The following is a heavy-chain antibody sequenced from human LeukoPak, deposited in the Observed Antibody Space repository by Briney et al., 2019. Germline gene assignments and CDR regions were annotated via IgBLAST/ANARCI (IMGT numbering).Heavy chain of an antibody. CDR2: ISSDGSNK. Sequence: PGGSLRLSCAASGFTFSSYVMHWVRQAPGKGLEWVAVISSDGSNKFYADSVKGRFTISRDGSKNTLYLQMNSLRPDDTAVYFCAKPQVTANWYYFHYWGQGTLVTVSS. CDR1: GFTFSSYV. J-gene: IGHJ4*02. CDR3: AKPQVTANWYYFHY. D-gene: IGHD2-21*02. V-gene: IGHV3-30*18.